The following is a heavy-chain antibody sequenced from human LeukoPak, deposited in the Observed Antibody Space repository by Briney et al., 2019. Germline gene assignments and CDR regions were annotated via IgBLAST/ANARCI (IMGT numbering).Heavy chain of an antibody. D-gene: IGHD3-22*01. CDR3: ARSFYDSSGYPNFDY. CDR2: ISSGSSYI. Sequence: PGGSLRLSCAASGYTFSGYSMNWVRQAPGKGLEWVSFISSGSSYIYYGDSVKGRFTISRDNAKKSLYLQMNSLRAEDTAVYFCARSFYDSSGYPNFDYWGQGTLVTVSS. V-gene: IGHV3-21*01. J-gene: IGHJ4*02. CDR1: GYTFSGYS.